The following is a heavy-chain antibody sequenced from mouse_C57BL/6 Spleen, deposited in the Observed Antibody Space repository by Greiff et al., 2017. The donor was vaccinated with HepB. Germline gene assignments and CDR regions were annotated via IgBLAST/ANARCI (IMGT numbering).Heavy chain of an antibody. V-gene: IGHV1-7*01. J-gene: IGHJ3*01. CDR2: INPSSGYT. CDR3: ARGETAQATWFAY. CDR1: GYTFTSYW. Sequence: VQLQQSGAELAKPWASVKLSCKASGYTFTSYWMHWVQQRPGQGLEWIGYINPSSGYTNNNQKFKDKATLTANKTSRSAYMRLSGLTYENSVVYYSARGETAQATWFAYWGQGTLVTVSS. D-gene: IGHD3-2*02.